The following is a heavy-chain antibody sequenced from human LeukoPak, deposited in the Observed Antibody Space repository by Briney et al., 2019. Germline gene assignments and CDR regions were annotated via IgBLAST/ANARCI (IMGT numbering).Heavy chain of an antibody. Sequence: GGSLRLSCAASGFTFSSYAMSWVRQAPGKGLEWVSAISGSGGSTYYADSVKGRFTISRDNSKNTLYLQMNSLRAEDTAVYYCANLIVGWLAYFDYWGQGTLVTVSS. D-gene: IGHD6-19*01. CDR2: ISGSGGST. V-gene: IGHV3-23*01. CDR3: ANLIVGWLAYFDY. J-gene: IGHJ4*02. CDR1: GFTFSSYA.